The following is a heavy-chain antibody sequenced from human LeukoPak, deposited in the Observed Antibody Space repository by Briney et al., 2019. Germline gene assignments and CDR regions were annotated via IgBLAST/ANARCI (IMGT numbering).Heavy chain of an antibody. CDR3: ARGGPRYCSGGSCYFGY. D-gene: IGHD2-15*01. CDR2: IYTSGST. V-gene: IGHV4-4*07. J-gene: IGHJ4*02. CDR1: GGSISSYY. Sequence: SETLSLTCTVSGGSISSYYWSWIRQPAGKGLEWIGRIYTSGSTNYNPSLKSRVTMSVDTSKNQFSLKLSSVTAADTAVYYCARGGPRYCSGGSCYFGYWGQGTLVTVSS.